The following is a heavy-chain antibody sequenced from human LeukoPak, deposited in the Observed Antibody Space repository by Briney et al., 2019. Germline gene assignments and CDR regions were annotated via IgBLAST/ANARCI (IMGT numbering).Heavy chain of an antibody. Sequence: NSSETLSLTCAVYGGSFSDYWWTWLRQSPGKGLGWIGEVNHSGRTNYNPSLKSRVTISVDTSKNQFSLKLSSVTAADTAVYYCASSSSWFRNDFDYWGQGTLVTVSS. D-gene: IGHD6-13*01. CDR1: GGSFSDYW. J-gene: IGHJ4*02. CDR3: ASSSSWFRNDFDY. CDR2: VNHSGRT. V-gene: IGHV4-34*01.